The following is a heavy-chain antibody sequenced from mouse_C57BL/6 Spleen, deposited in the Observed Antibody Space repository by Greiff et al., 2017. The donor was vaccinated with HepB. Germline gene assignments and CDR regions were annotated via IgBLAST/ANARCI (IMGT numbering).Heavy chain of an antibody. J-gene: IGHJ4*01. CDR3: ARSDNGNWAMDY. CDR1: GFNIKDYY. CDR2: IDPEDGDT. D-gene: IGHD2-1*01. Sequence: EVQLQQSGAELVKPGASVKLSCTASGFNIKDYYMHWVKQRTEQGLEWIGRIDPEDGDTKYAPKFQGKATITADTSSNTAYLQLSSLTAEDTAVDYWARSDNGNWAMDYWGQGTSVTVSS. V-gene: IGHV14-2*01.